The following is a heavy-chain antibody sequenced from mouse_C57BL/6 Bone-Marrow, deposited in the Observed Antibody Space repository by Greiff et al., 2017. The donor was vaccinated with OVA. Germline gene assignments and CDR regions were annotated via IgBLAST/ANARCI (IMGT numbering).Heavy chain of an antibody. J-gene: IGHJ1*03. CDR3: ARDRDGYYEDWYFDV. D-gene: IGHD2-3*01. CDR2: IYPGDGDT. Sequence: QVQLQQSGAELVKPGASVKISCKASGYAFSSYWMNWVKQRPGKGLEWIGQIYPGDGDTNYNGKFKGKATLTADKSSSTAYMQLSSLTSEDSAVYFCARDRDGYYEDWYFDVWGTGTTVTVSS. CDR1: GYAFSSYW. V-gene: IGHV1-80*01.